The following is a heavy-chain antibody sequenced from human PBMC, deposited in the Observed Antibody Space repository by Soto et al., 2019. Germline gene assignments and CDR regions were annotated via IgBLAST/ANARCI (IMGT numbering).Heavy chain of an antibody. CDR1: GFTFSSYG. CDR3: AKDWSSGWNDY. Sequence: QVQLVESGGGVVQPGRSLRLSCAASGFTFSSYGMHWVRQAPGKGLEWVAVISYDGSNKYYADSVKGRFTISRDNSKNTLYLQMNSLRAEDTAVYYCAKDWSSGWNDYWGQGTLVTVSS. D-gene: IGHD6-19*01. V-gene: IGHV3-30*18. CDR2: ISYDGSNK. J-gene: IGHJ4*02.